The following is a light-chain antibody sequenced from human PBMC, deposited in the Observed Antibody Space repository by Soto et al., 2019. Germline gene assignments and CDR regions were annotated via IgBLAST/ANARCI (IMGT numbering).Light chain of an antibody. Sequence: EIMMTQSPATLSVSTGERATLSCRASQSVSSNLAWYQQKPGQAPRLPISGASSRAAGIPARFSGSGSGTEFTLTISSLQSEDFAVYYCQQYNNWPPITFGQGARLEIK. J-gene: IGKJ5*01. CDR3: QQYNNWPPIT. V-gene: IGKV3-15*01. CDR2: GAS. CDR1: QSVSSN.